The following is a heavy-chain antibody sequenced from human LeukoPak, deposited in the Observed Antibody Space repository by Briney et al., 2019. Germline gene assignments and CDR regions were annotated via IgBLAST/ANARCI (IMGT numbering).Heavy chain of an antibody. D-gene: IGHD2-2*02. V-gene: IGHV4-34*01. CDR1: GGSYSGYY. J-gene: IGHJ6*04. CDR3: ARAPKGYCNNTRCYNRYYYGMDV. Sequence: SETLSLTCAVYGGSYSGYYWSWIRQPPGKGLEWSGEINHSGSTNYNPSLKSRVTISVDTFKNQFSLKLSSVTAADTAVYYCARAPKGYCNNTRCYNRYYYGMDVWGKGTTVTVSS. CDR2: INHSGST.